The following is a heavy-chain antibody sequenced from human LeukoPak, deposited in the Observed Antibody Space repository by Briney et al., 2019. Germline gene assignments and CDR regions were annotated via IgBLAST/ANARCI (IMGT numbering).Heavy chain of an antibody. CDR3: ARGKGYSYGYYNY. J-gene: IGHJ4*02. Sequence: PGGSLRLSCAASGFTVSSNYMSWVRQAPGKGLEWVSVIYSGGSTYYADSVKGRFTISRDNSKNTLYLQMNSLRAEDTAVYYCARGKGYSYGYYNYWGQGTLVTASS. D-gene: IGHD5-18*01. CDR2: IYSGGST. CDR1: GFTVSSNY. V-gene: IGHV3-53*01.